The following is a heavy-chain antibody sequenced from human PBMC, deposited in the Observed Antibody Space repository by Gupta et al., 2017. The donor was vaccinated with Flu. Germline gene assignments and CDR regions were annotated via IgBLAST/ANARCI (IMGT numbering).Heavy chain of an antibody. V-gene: IGHV3-23*01. CDR2: INGGGDSA. Sequence: AMMWVRQAPGKELVWGSGINGGGDSAKYVDSWNGRFTIYRDKSRKTLFLQMNSLRADDTAIYYCVEEDVWMYTYEYLQLWVQVTLVTVSS. CDR1: A. J-gene: IGHJ4*02. CDR3: VEEDVWMYTYEYLQL. D-gene: IGHD3-9*01.